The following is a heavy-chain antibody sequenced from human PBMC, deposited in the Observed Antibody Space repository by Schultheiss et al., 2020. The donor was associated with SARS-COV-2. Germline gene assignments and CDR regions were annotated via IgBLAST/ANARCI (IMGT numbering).Heavy chain of an antibody. V-gene: IGHV1-8*03. CDR2: MNRNSGDT. CDR1: GYTFTDYD. CDR3: AREYCGGDCYSAYYYYGMDV. J-gene: IGHJ6*02. Sequence: ASVKVSCKASGYTFTDYDITWVRQATGQGLEWMGWMNRNSGDTGYAQKFQGRVTITRNTSISTSYLELSSLRSEDTAVYYCAREYCGGDCYSAYYYYGMDVWGQGTTVTVSS. D-gene: IGHD2-21*02.